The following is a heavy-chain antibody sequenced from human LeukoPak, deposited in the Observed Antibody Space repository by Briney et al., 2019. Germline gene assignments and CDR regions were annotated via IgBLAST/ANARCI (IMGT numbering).Heavy chain of an antibody. V-gene: IGHV4-59*01. J-gene: IGHJ3*02. Sequence: SETLSLTCTVSGGSISSYYWTWIRQPPGKGLEWIGYIYYSGSTNYNPSPKSRVTISVDTSKNQFSLKLSSVTAADTAVYYCARFSHPYYYDSSGLDAFDIWGQGTMVTVSS. CDR1: GGSISSYY. CDR2: IYYSGST. CDR3: ARFSHPYYYDSSGLDAFDI. D-gene: IGHD3-22*01.